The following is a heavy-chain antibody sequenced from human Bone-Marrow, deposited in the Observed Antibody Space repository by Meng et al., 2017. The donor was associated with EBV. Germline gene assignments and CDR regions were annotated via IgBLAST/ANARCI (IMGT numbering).Heavy chain of an antibody. CDR2: ISADKGNR. Sequence: QVPRVPSGVEVKKPGASVKVSCKTSGYTFTSYAISWVRQAPGQGLEWMGWISADKGNRNYAQKFQDRVTLTTDTSTRTAYMELRSLRSDDTAVYFCARDLGYTSSCHDYWGQGTLVTVSS. CDR3: ARDLGYTSSCHDY. J-gene: IGHJ4*02. D-gene: IGHD6-13*01. CDR1: GYTFTSYA. V-gene: IGHV1-18*01.